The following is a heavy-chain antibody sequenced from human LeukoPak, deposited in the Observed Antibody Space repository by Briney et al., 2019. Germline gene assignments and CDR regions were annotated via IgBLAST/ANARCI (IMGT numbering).Heavy chain of an antibody. J-gene: IGHJ4*02. V-gene: IGHV4-39*01. CDR1: GGSFSGYY. CDR3: ARQSYGVTMIVVVTPYYFDY. CDR2: IYYSGTT. D-gene: IGHD3-22*01. Sequence: PSETLSLTCAVYGGSFSGYYWGWIRQPPGKGLEWIGSIYYSGTTYYNPSLKSRVTISVDTSKNQFSLKLSSVTAADTAVYYCARQSYGVTMIVVVTPYYFDYWGQGTLVTVSS.